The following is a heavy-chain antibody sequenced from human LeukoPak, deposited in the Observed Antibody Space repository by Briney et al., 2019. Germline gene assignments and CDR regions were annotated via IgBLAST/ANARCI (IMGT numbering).Heavy chain of an antibody. D-gene: IGHD3-22*01. V-gene: IGHV4-31*03. CDR2: IYYSGST. J-gene: IGHJ6*02. CDR3: AALGSGYQYYYYYGMDV. CDR1: GVSISSGGYY. Sequence: SQTLSLTCTVSGVSISSGGYYWSWIRQHPGKGLEWIGYIYYSGSTYYNPSLKSRATISVDTSKNQFSLKLSSVTAADTAVYYCAALGSGYQYYYYYGMDVWGQGTTVTVSS.